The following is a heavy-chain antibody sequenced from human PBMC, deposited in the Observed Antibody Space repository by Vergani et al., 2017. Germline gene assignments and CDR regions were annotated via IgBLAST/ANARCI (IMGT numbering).Heavy chain of an antibody. CDR2: INPNSGGP. CDR3: AREGLTDFVVVVAAQGWFDP. J-gene: IGHJ5*02. D-gene: IGHD2-15*01. CDR1: GYTFTGYY. V-gene: IGHV1-2*02. Sequence: QVQLVQSGAEVKKPGASVKVSCKASGYTFTGYYMHWVRQAPGHGLEWMGWINPNSGGPNYAQKCQGRGTMTRDTSISTAYMELSRLRSDDTAVYYCAREGLTDFVVVVAAQGWFDPWGQGTLVTVSS.